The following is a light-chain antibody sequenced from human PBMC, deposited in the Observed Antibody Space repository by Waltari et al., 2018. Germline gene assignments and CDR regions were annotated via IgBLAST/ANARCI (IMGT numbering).Light chain of an antibody. J-gene: IGLJ3*02. V-gene: IGLV2-23*01. CDR1: SSDIGGHNL. Sequence: QSALTQPASVSGSPGQSITISCTGTSSDIGGHNLVSWYQHHPGKAPKIIIYEGNKRPSGVSYRFSGSKSGNTASLTISGLHTEDEADYYCCSYAGIGTLTFGGGTRVTVL. CDR3: CSYAGIGTLT. CDR2: EGN.